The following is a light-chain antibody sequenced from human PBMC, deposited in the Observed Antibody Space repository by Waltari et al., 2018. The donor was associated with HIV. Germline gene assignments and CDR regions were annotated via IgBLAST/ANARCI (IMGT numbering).Light chain of an antibody. CDR2: GAS. V-gene: IGKV3-15*01. J-gene: IGKJ5*01. Sequence: EIVMTQSPATLSVSPGERATLSCRASHSVDSNSSWYQQRPGQAPRLLIYGASTRATNIPARFSGSGSGTEFTLTISSLQSEDFAVYYCQQYDNWPPITFGQGTRLEIK. CDR3: QQYDNWPPIT. CDR1: HSVDSN.